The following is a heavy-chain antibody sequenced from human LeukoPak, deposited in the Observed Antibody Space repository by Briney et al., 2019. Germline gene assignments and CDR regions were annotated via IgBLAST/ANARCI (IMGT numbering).Heavy chain of an antibody. J-gene: IGHJ4*02. CDR3: ARDLRAFCGGECAFHY. Sequence: GGSLRLSCAASGFTFSRNGMHWVRQAPGKGLEWVALIYYDGSNKYYVDSVKGRFTISRDNSKNMVYLQMNSLRAEDTAVYYCARDLRAFCGGECAFHYWGQGTLVTVSS. D-gene: IGHD2-21*01. CDR2: IYYDGSNK. V-gene: IGHV3-33*01. CDR1: GFTFSRNG.